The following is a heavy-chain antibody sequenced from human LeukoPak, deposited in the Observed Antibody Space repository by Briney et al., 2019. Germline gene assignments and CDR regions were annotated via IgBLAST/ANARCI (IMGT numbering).Heavy chain of an antibody. CDR3: ARLVATHLNYYSYGMDV. Sequence: PSETLSLTCTVSGGSISIYYWSWIRQPPGEELEWIGYMYNSGSTNYNPSLKSRVTISVDTSKNQFSLKLSSVTAADTAVYYCARLVATHLNYYSYGMDVWGHGTTVTVSS. CDR2: MYNSGST. CDR1: GGSISIYY. V-gene: IGHV4-59*08. D-gene: IGHD2-15*01. J-gene: IGHJ6*02.